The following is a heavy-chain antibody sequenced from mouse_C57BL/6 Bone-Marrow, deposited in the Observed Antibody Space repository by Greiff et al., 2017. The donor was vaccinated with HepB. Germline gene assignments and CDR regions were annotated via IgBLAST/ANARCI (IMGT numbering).Heavy chain of an antibody. CDR2: IDPSDSYT. CDR1: GYTFTSYW. D-gene: IGHD6-1*01. J-gene: IGHJ4*01. V-gene: IGHV1-59*01. Sequence: VQLQQSGAELVRPGTSVKLSCKASGYTFTSYWMHWVKQRPGQGLEWIGVIDPSDSYTNYNQKFKGKATLTVDTSSNTAYLQLSSLTSEDTAIYYCAREASLGDYWGQGTSVTVSS. CDR3: AREASLGDY.